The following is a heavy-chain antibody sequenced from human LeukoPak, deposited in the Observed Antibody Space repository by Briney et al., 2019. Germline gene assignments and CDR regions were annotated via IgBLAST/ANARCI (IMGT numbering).Heavy chain of an antibody. CDR2: IFCSGST. CDR3: ARRGYIYGFFDY. CDR1: GGSIRSGDYY. D-gene: IGHD5-18*01. Sequence: SETLSLTCTVSGGSIRSGDYYWTWIRQHPGKGLEWIGYIFCSGSTDYNSSLKSRATISVDTSKNQFSLKLSSVTAADTAVYYCARRGYIYGFFDYWGQGTLVTVSS. J-gene: IGHJ4*02. V-gene: IGHV4-31*03.